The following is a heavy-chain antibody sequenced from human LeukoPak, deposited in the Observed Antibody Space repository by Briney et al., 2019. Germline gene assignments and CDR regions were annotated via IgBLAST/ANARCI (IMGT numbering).Heavy chain of an antibody. CDR2: ISSSSRYI. CDR3: ARDTLPYCGGDCPYYYYYMDV. J-gene: IGHJ6*03. D-gene: IGHD2-21*01. Sequence: GGSLRLSCAASGFTFSSYSMNWVRQAPGKGLEWVSSISSSSRYIYYADSVKGRFTISRDNAKNSLYLQMNSLRAEDTAVYYCARDTLPYCGGDCPYYYYYMDVWGKGTTVTVSS. V-gene: IGHV3-21*01. CDR1: GFTFSSYS.